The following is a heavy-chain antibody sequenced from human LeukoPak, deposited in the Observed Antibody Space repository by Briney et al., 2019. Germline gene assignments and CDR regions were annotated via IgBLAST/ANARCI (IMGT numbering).Heavy chain of an antibody. Sequence: GGSLRLSCAASGFTFDDYAMHWVRQAPGKGLEWVSGISWNSGSIGYADSVEGRFTISRDNAKNSLYLQMNSLRAEDTALYYCAKDIGRGRKYQLLHGIVGPFDYWGQGTLVTVSS. V-gene: IGHV3-9*01. CDR1: GFTFDDYA. CDR3: AKDIGRGRKYQLLHGIVGPFDY. D-gene: IGHD2-2*01. CDR2: ISWNSGSI. J-gene: IGHJ4*02.